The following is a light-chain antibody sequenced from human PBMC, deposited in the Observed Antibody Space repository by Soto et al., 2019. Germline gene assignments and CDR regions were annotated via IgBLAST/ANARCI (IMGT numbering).Light chain of an antibody. V-gene: IGLV1-51*02. CDR1: SSNIGNNY. Sequence: QSALTQPPSVSAAPGQKVTISCSGSSSNIGNNYVSWYQQLPGTAPKLLIYENNKRPSGIPDRFSGSKSGTSATLGITGLQTGDEADYYCGAWDSSLSAYVFGTGTKVPV. J-gene: IGLJ1*01. CDR3: GAWDSSLSAYV. CDR2: ENN.